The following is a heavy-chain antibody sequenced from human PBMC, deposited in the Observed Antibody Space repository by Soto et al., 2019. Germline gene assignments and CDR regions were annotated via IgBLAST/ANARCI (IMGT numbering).Heavy chain of an antibody. V-gene: IGHV4-4*07. D-gene: IGHD3-10*01. CDR3: ARGAYGSETSPNWFDP. Sequence: PSETLSLSCTVSGSSIISYYWIWIRQPAGKGLEWIGRFFTTGSTNYNPSLKSRVIMSVDTSKNQLTLKLKSVTAADTAVYYCARGAYGSETSPNWFDPWGQGTLVTVS. J-gene: IGHJ5*02. CDR2: FFTTGST. CDR1: GSSIISYY.